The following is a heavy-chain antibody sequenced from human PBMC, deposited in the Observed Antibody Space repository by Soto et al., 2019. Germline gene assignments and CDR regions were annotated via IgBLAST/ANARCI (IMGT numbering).Heavy chain of an antibody. V-gene: IGHV4-30-4*01. CDR2: ISYSGTT. CDR3: ARGRGYSYGLDP. CDR1: GDSISSSNNY. D-gene: IGHD5-18*01. J-gene: IGHJ5*02. Sequence: QVQLQESGPGLVKPSQTLSLTFTVSGDSISSSNNYWSWIREPPGEGLEWIGFISYSGTTSYSPSLTSRVAISLDTSKNQFSLSLSSVTAADKAVYYCARGRGYSYGLDPWGQGTLVTVAS.